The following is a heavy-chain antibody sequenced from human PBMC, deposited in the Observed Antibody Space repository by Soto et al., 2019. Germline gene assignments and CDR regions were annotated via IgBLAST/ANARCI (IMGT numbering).Heavy chain of an antibody. Sequence: EVQLLESGGGLVQPGGSLRLSCEASGFTFSSYAMSWVRQPPGKGLEWVSAISDSGGSTYYADSVKGRFTNSRDNSKNTLYLQMNSLRAEDTAVYYCAKRSLAGSYYLGTMDVWGQGTTVTVSS. V-gene: IGHV3-23*01. CDR1: GFTFSSYA. CDR3: AKRSLAGSYYLGTMDV. J-gene: IGHJ6*02. CDR2: ISDSGGST. D-gene: IGHD3-10*01.